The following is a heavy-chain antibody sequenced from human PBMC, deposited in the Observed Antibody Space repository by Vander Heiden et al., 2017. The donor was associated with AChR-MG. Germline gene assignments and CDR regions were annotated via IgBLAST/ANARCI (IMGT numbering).Heavy chain of an antibody. Sequence: EVQLVESGGGLVQPGGSLSLSCAASGFTFSSYWMPWVRQAPGKGLVWVSRINRDGSSTSYADSVKGRFTISRDNAKNTLYLQMNSLRAEDTAVYYCARFSSGWSFARVAYYYYGMDVWGQGTTVTVSS. J-gene: IGHJ6*02. CDR2: INRDGSST. CDR1: GFTFSSYW. D-gene: IGHD6-19*01. V-gene: IGHV3-74*01. CDR3: ARFSSGWSFARVAYYYYGMDV.